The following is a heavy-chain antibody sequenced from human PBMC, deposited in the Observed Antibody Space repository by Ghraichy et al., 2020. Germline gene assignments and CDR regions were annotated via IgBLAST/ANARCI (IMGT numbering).Heavy chain of an antibody. Sequence: SETLSLTCSVSGGSISTYYWSWIRQAPGKGLEWIGYISASGGATYNPSLRSRVAISVDTSKNQLSLTLSSVTAADTAVYYCARQGAVLLSYWGQGTLVTVSS. D-gene: IGHD2/OR15-2a*01. CDR2: ISASGGA. J-gene: IGHJ4*02. CDR1: GGSISTYY. CDR3: ARQGAVLLSY. V-gene: IGHV4-4*09.